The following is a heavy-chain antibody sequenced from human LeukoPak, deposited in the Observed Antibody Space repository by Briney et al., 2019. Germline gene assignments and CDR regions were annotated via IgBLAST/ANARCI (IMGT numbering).Heavy chain of an antibody. J-gene: IGHJ5*02. Sequence: ASVKVSCKASGYTFTSYAMNWVRQAPGQGLEWMGWINTNTGNPTYAQGFTGRFVFSLDTSVSTAYLQISSLKAADTAVYYCGRAYQPLGGLSFPDQCGQGTLVTVSS. CDR1: GYTFTSYA. V-gene: IGHV7-4-1*02. D-gene: IGHD3-16*02. CDR3: GRAYQPLGGLSFPDQ. CDR2: INTNTGNP.